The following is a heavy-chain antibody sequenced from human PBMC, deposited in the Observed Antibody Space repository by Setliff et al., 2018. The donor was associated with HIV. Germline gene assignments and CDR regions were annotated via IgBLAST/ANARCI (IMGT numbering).Heavy chain of an antibody. Sequence: SETLSLTCTVSGGSISSGSYYWSWIRQPAGKGLEWIGRIYTSGSTNCNPSLKSRVTISVDTSKNQFSLKLSSVTAADTAVYYCAREYSSSWYRYFDYWGQGTLVTVSS. V-gene: IGHV4-61*02. CDR2: IYTSGST. CDR1: GGSISSGSYY. CDR3: AREYSSSWYRYFDY. J-gene: IGHJ4*02. D-gene: IGHD6-13*01.